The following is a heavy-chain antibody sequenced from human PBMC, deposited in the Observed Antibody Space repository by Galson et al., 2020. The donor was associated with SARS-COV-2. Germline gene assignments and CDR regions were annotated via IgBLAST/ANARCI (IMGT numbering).Heavy chain of an antibody. CDR2: IYYSGST. J-gene: IGHJ4*02. CDR1: GGSISSGGYY. V-gene: IGHV4-31*03. D-gene: IGHD1-26*01. CDR3: AREGPIPTWVFDY. Sequence: SETLSLTCTVSGGSISSGGYYWSWIRQHPGKGLEWIGYIYYSGSTYYNPSLKSRVTISVDTSKNQFSLKLSSVTAADTAVYYCAREGPIPTWVFDYWGQGTLVTVSS.